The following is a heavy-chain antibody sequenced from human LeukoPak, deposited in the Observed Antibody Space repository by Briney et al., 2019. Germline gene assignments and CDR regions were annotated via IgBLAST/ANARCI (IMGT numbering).Heavy chain of an antibody. CDR1: GGSITSYY. Sequence: SETLSLTCTVSGGSITSYYWSWIRQPAGKVLEWIGRIYSSGATNYNPSLKSRVTMSVDTSKNQFSLKLSSVTAADTAVYYCARASAYYYGMDVWGQGTTVTVSS. J-gene: IGHJ6*02. CDR2: IYSSGAT. CDR3: ARASAYYYGMDV. V-gene: IGHV4-4*07.